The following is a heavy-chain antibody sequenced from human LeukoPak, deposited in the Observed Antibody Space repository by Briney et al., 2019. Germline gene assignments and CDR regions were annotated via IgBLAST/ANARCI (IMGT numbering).Heavy chain of an antibody. CDR1: GFTVSSNY. D-gene: IGHD5-18*01. V-gene: IGHV3-66*01. Sequence: PGGSLRLSCAASGFTVSSNYMSWVRQAPGKGLEWVSVIYSGGSTYYADSVKGRFTISRDNSKNTLYLQMNGLRAEDTAVYYCARAPGYSYGYLHGYFDYWGQGTLVTVSS. CDR2: IYSGGST. J-gene: IGHJ4*02. CDR3: ARAPGYSYGYLHGYFDY.